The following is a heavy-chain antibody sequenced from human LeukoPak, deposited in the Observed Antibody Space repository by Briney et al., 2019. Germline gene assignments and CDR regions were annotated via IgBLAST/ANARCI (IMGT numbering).Heavy chain of an antibody. Sequence: PVGALRDSCAASGFASSVTLSYYGAGRVRQAPGKGPQWFTRVNGRGANTYYADSVRGRFTISRDNSKNTLYLQMISLGADDTAIYFCAKAPATGEGYYFYYMDVWGKGTTVTVSS. CDR3: AKAPATGEGYYFYYMDV. CDR2: VNGRGANT. V-gene: IGHV3-23*01. CDR1: GFASSVTLSYYG. D-gene: IGHD7-27*01. J-gene: IGHJ6*03.